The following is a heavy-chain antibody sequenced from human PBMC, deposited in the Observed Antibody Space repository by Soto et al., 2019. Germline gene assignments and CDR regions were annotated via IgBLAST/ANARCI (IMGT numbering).Heavy chain of an antibody. CDR3: ARSVDSSQDAFEI. CDR1: GYTFTIHL. V-gene: IGHV5-51*01. Sequence: PGESLKISCQTSGYTFTIHLISWVRQVPGKGLEWMAMMYPGDSDTRYSPSLQGQVTMSADKSIATAFLQWSSLKASDTAMYYCARSVDSSQDAFEIWGQWTEVTVSS. CDR2: MYPGDSDT. J-gene: IGHJ3*02. D-gene: IGHD6-19*01.